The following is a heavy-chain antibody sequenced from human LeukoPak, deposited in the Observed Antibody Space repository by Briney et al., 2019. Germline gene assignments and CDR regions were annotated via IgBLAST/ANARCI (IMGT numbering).Heavy chain of an antibody. D-gene: IGHD6-19*01. CDR3: AKGPRASGWTYFDY. J-gene: IGHJ4*02. CDR2: ISGSGDST. V-gene: IGHV3-23*01. CDR1: GFTFSSYA. Sequence: GGSLRLSCAASGFTFSSYAMSWVRQAPGKGLEWVSVISGSGDSTYSAESVKGRFTISRDNSKNTLYLQMNSLRVEDTAVYYCAKGPRASGWTYFDYWGQGTLVTVSS.